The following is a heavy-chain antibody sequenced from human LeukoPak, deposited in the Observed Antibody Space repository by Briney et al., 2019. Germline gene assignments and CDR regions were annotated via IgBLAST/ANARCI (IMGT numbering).Heavy chain of an antibody. Sequence: SETLSLTCTVSGGSISSGGYYWSWIRQPPGKGLEWIGYIYHSGSTYYNPSLKSRVTISVDRSKNQFSLKLSSVTAADTAVYYCARVLIHYGADYWGQGTLVTVSS. CDR2: IYHSGST. J-gene: IGHJ4*02. D-gene: IGHD4-17*01. CDR3: ARVLIHYGADY. V-gene: IGHV4-30-2*01. CDR1: GGSISSGGYY.